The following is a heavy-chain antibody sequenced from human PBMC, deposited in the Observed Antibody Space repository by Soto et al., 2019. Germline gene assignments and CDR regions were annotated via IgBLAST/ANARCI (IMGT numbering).Heavy chain of an antibody. V-gene: IGHV4-39*07. CDR3: ATRPPRIEVTVLPIPT. J-gene: IGHJ5*02. Sequence: SETLSLTCTVSGGSISSSSYYWGWIRQPPGKGLEWIGNIYYSGSTYYNPSLKSRVAISVDKSNNQFSLTLKYVTAADTAVYYCATRPPRIEVTVLPIPTWGQGTLVTASS. CDR2: IYYSGST. D-gene: IGHD2-15*01. CDR1: GGSISSSSYY.